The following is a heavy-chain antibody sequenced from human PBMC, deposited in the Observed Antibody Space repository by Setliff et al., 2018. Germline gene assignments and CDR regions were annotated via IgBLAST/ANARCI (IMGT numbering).Heavy chain of an antibody. CDR3: ARASRFGTIKYRGDYYMDV. D-gene: IGHD3-10*01. CDR2: INTNTGNP. CDR1: GYTFTTYA. Sequence: ASVKVSCKASGYTFTTYAISWMRRAPGQGLEWMGWINTNTGNPSYAQGFTGRFAFSLDTSVSTAYLQISSLKAEDTALYYCARASRFGTIKYRGDYYMDVWGKGTTVTVSS. J-gene: IGHJ6*03. V-gene: IGHV7-4-1*02.